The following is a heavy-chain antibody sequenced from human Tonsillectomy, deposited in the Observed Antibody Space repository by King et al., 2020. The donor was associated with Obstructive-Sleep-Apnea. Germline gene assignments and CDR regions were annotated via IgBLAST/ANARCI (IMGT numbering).Heavy chain of an antibody. CDR2: INPNSGGT. D-gene: IGHD3-22*01. CDR1: GYTFTDYY. Sequence: VQLVESGAEVKKPGASVKVSCKASGYTFTDYYMHWVRQAPGQGLEWMGWINPNSGGTNYAQKFQGRVTMTRDTSISTAYMERSRLRSDDTAVYYCAKVGDITYYYDSSGSQDWGQGTLVTVSS. V-gene: IGHV1-2*02. J-gene: IGHJ4*02. CDR3: AKVGDITYYYDSSGSQD.